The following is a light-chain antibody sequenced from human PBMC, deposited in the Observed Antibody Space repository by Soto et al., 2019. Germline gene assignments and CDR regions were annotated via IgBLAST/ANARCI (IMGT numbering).Light chain of an antibody. J-gene: IGKJ1*01. CDR1: QSIRSN. CDR3: QHYNNWPPWT. V-gene: IGKV3-15*01. CDR2: CAS. Sequence: EIVMTQSPATLSVSPGERATLSCRASQSIRSNLAWYQQKPGQAPRLLIYCASTRATGIPARFSGSGSGTEFTLTISSLQSEDFAVYYCQHYNNWPPWTFGQGTKVEIK.